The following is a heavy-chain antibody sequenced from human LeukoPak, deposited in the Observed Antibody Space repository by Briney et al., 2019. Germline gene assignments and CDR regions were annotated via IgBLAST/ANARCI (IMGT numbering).Heavy chain of an antibody. J-gene: IGHJ6*02. CDR2: ITWNSGSI. V-gene: IGHV3-9*01. CDR3: AKDFVGSGWPYYCYGMNV. CDR1: GFIFDDYA. Sequence: GRSLRLSCAASGFIFDDYAMHWVRQAPGKGLEWVAGITWNSGSIGYADSVKGQFTISRDNAKNSLYLQMNSLRAEDTALYYCAKDFVGSGWPYYCYGMNVWGQGTTVTVSS. D-gene: IGHD6-19*01.